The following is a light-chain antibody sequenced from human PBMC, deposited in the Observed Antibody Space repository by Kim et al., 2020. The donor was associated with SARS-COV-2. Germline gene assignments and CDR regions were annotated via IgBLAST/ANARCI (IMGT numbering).Light chain of an antibody. CDR2: EDN. CDR3: QSFAGSAWV. CDR1: SGFIASDY. V-gene: IGLV6-57*03. J-gene: IGLJ3*02. Sequence: GNTVTISSTRTSGFIASDYVQWYQQRPGSAPTTVIYEDNLRPSGVPDRFSGSIDSSSNTASLTISGLETEDEADYYCQSFAGSAWVFGGGTQLTVL.